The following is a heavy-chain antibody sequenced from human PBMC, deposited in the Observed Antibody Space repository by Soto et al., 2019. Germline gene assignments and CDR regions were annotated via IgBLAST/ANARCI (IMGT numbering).Heavy chain of an antibody. J-gene: IGHJ6*02. CDR3: ARDVRCSGGSCYPYYGMDV. Sequence: QVQLVQSGAEVKKPGSSVKVSCKASGGTFSSYAITWVRQAPGQGLEWMGGIIPIFGTANYAQKFQGRVTITADESTSTAYMERSSLRSEDTAVYYCARDVRCSGGSCYPYYGMDVWGQGTTVTVSS. D-gene: IGHD2-15*01. CDR2: IIPIFGTA. V-gene: IGHV1-69*01. CDR1: GGTFSSYA.